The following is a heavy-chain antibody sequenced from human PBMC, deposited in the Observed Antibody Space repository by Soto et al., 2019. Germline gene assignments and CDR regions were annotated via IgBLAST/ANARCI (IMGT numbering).Heavy chain of an antibody. Sequence: QIQLVQSGAEMKKPGASVKVSCKASGYTFTNYAMHWVRKAPGQRLEWMGRINTANGDTIYSQNFQGRVTITRDTSASTVYLELSSLSFEDTAVYYCSRGPATFDPWGQGTLVTVSS. CDR1: GYTFTNYA. CDR2: INTANGDT. J-gene: IGHJ5*02. CDR3: SRGPATFDP. V-gene: IGHV1-3*04.